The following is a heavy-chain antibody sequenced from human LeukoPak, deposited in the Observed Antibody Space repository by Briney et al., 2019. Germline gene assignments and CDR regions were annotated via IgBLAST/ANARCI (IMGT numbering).Heavy chain of an antibody. CDR2: IYYSGST. CDR3: ARQEDSSGYPDY. D-gene: IGHD3-22*01. V-gene: IGHV4-39*01. J-gene: IGHJ4*02. Sequence: SETLSLTCTVSGGSISSSYYWGWIRQPPGKGLEWIGSIYYSGSTYYNPSLKSRVTISVDTSKNQFSLKLSSVTAADTAVYYCARQEDSSGYPDYWGQGTLVTVSS. CDR1: GGSISSSYY.